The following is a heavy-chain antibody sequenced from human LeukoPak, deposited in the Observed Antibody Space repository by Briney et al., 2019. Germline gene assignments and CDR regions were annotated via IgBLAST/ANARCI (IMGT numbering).Heavy chain of an antibody. Sequence: AXVKVSCKASGYTFTGYYMHWVRQAPGQGLEWMGRINPNSGGTNYAKKFQGRVTMTRDTSISTAYMELSRLRSDDTAVYYCARVRGGIGAFDIWGQGTMVTVSS. CDR1: GYTFTGYY. CDR2: INPNSGGT. V-gene: IGHV1-2*06. CDR3: ARVRGGIGAFDI. D-gene: IGHD3-10*01. J-gene: IGHJ3*02.